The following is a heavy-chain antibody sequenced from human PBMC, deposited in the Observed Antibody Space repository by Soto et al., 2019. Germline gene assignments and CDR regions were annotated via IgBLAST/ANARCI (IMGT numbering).Heavy chain of an antibody. Sequence: ASVKVSCKVSGYTLTELSMHWVRQAPGKGLEWMGGFDPEDGETIYAQKFQGRVTMTEDTSTDTDYMELSSLRSEDTAVYYCATEPHYDRPGSSDYWGQGTRVTVSS. V-gene: IGHV1-24*01. CDR3: ATEPHYDRPGSSDY. D-gene: IGHD3-22*01. CDR1: GYTLTELS. CDR2: FDPEDGET. J-gene: IGHJ4*02.